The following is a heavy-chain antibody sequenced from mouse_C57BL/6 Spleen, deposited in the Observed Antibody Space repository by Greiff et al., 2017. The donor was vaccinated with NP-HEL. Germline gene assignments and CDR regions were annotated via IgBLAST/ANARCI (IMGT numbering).Heavy chain of an antibody. CDR3: AIYSNFAWFAY. Sequence: EVMLVESGGGLVKPGGSLKLSCAASGFTFSDYGMHWVRQAPEKGLEWVAYISSGSSTIYYADTVKGRFTISRDNAKNTLFLQMTSLRSEDTAMYYCAIYSNFAWFAYWGQGTRVTVSA. D-gene: IGHD2-5*01. CDR1: GFTFSDYG. J-gene: IGHJ3*01. V-gene: IGHV5-17*01. CDR2: ISSGSSTI.